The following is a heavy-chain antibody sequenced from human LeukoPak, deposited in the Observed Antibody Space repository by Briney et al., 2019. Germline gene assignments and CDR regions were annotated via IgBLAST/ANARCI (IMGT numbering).Heavy chain of an antibody. CDR1: GGSISSYY. CDR3: ARDGSSSWTFDY. V-gene: IGHV4-59*01. Sequence: KPSETLSLTCTVSGGSISSYYWSWIRQPPGKGLEWIGYIYYSGSTNYNPSLKSRVTISVDTSNNQFSLKLSSVTAADTAVYYCARDGSSSWTFDYWGQGTLVTVSS. D-gene: IGHD6-13*01. J-gene: IGHJ4*02. CDR2: IYYSGST.